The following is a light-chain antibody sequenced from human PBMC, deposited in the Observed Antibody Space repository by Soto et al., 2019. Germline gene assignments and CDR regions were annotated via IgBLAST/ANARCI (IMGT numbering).Light chain of an antibody. CDR3: CSYAGSYTLI. CDR2: GNS. Sequence: QSALTQPPSVSGAPGQRVTISCTGSSSNIGAGFDVHWYHQIAGTAPKLLIYGNSNRPSGVPDRFSGSKSGTSASLAINGLQPDDEAEYFCCSYAGSYTLIFGGGTKLTVL. V-gene: IGLV1-40*01. J-gene: IGLJ2*01. CDR1: SSNIGAGFD.